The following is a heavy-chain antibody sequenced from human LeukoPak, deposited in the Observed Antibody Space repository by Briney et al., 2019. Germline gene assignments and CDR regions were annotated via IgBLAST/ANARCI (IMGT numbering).Heavy chain of an antibody. CDR1: GGSISSGGYY. D-gene: IGHD4-17*01. V-gene: IGHV4-61*02. CDR2: IYTSGST. Sequence: SQTLSLTCTVSGGSISSGGYYWSWIRQPAGKGLEWIGRIYTSGSTNYNPSLKSRVTMSVDTSRNQFSLKLSSVTAADTAVYYCARSSYTVTTFSRYAFDIWGQGTMVTVSS. J-gene: IGHJ3*02. CDR3: ARSSYTVTTFSRYAFDI.